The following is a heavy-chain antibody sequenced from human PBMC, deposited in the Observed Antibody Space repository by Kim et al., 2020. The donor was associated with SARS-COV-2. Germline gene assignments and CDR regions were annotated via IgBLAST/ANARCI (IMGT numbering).Heavy chain of an antibody. J-gene: IGHJ6*02. D-gene: IGHD2-15*01. CDR2: ISYDGSNK. CDR1: GFTFSSYA. CDR3: ARDRRGYCSGGSCPRKYYYYYYGMDV. Sequence: GGSLRLSCAASGFTFSSYAMHWVRQAPGKGLEWVAVISYDGSNKYYADSVKGRFTISRDNSKNTLYLQMNSLRAEDTAVYYCARDRRGYCSGGSCPRKYYYYYYGMDVWGHGTTCSVSS. V-gene: IGHV3-30*04.